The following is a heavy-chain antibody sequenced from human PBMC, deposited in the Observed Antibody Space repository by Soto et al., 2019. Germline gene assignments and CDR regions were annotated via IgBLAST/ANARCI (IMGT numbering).Heavy chain of an antibody. J-gene: IGHJ5*02. Sequence: QVQLQQWGAGLLKPSETLSLTCAVYGGSFSGYYWSWIRQPPGKGLEWIGEINHSGSTNYNPSLKSRVTISVDTSKNQFSLKLTSVTAADTAVYYCARGLRTNKYDFWSGLQRGWFDPWGQGTLVTVSS. CDR1: GGSFSGYY. D-gene: IGHD3-3*01. CDR2: INHSGST. V-gene: IGHV4-34*01. CDR3: ARGLRTNKYDFWSGLQRGWFDP.